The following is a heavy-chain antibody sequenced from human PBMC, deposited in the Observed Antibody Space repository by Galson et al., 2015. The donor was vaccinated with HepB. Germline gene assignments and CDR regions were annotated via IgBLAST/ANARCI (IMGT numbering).Heavy chain of an antibody. J-gene: IGHJ6*02. Sequence: SVKVSCKASGYTFTGYFIHWVRQAPGQGLEWMGRINPNSGDTTYEQKFQGRVMMTRDTSIDTVYMELNRLKFGDTAVYYCARPLGNWGPFAPDFYGVDVWGQGTTVTVSS. V-gene: IGHV1-2*06. CDR1: GYTFTGYF. CDR3: ARPLGNWGPFAPDFYGVDV. D-gene: IGHD7-27*01. CDR2: INPNSGDT.